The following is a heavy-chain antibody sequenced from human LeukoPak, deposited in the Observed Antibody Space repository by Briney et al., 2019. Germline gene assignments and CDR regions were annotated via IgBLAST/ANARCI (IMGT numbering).Heavy chain of an antibody. CDR1: GGSISNYY. J-gene: IGHJ4*02. Sequence: SETLSLTCTVSGGSISNYYWSWIRQPPGKGLEWMGYIYYSGSTNYNPSLKSRVTISVDTSKNQFSLRVSSVTAADTAVYYCARHLNNCGNDCYIFDYWGQGTLVTVSS. V-gene: IGHV4-59*08. CDR3: ARHLNNCGNDCYIFDY. D-gene: IGHD2-21*01. CDR2: IYYSGST.